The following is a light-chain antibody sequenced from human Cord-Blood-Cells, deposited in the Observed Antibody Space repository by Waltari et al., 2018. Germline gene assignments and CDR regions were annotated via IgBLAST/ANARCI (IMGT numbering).Light chain of an antibody. V-gene: IGLV2-14*01. J-gene: IGLJ3*02. CDR1: SSDVGGYNY. CDR2: DVS. Sequence: QSALTQPASVSGSPGQSITISCTGTSSDVGGYNYVSWYQQHPGKAPKLLIYDVSNRRAGVSNRFSGSEAGNTASLTMSGLQAEDEADYYCSSYTSSSTLVFGGGTKLTVL. CDR3: SSYTSSSTLV.